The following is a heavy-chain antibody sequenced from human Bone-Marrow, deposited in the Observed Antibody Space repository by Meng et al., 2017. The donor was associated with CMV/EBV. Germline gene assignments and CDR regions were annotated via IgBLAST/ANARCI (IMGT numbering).Heavy chain of an antibody. CDR3: ANYYDSSGYGIDI. J-gene: IGHJ3*02. Sequence: SETLSLTCTVSGGSISSYYWSWIRQPPGKGLEWIGEINHSGSTNYNPSLKSRVTISVDTSKNQFSLKLSSVTAADTAVYYCANYYDSSGYGIDIWGQGTMVTVSS. CDR2: INHSGST. D-gene: IGHD3-22*01. V-gene: IGHV4-34*01. CDR1: GGSISSYY.